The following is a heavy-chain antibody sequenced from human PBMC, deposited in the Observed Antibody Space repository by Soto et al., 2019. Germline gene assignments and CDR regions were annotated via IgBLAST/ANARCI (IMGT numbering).Heavy chain of an antibody. CDR1: GGMFYSSA. CDR3: SFAPNWTYQLTRY. Sequence: SVKVSCKASGGMFYSSAINWVRQAPGQGLEWMGGIVPMNGSPKYAQEFLGRVTISADASATTAYMDLSGLKSEDTAVYYCSFAPNWTYQLTRYWGRGXQVTVYS. D-gene: IGHD2-2*01. J-gene: IGHJ4*02. CDR2: IVPMNGSP. V-gene: IGHV1-69*13.